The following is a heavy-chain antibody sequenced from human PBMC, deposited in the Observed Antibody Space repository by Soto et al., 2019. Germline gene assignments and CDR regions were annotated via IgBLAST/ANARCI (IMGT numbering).Heavy chain of an antibody. D-gene: IGHD1-7*01. J-gene: IGHJ4*02. CDR1: GDSLSSNSAA. V-gene: IGHV6-1*01. Sequence: LSQTLSLTCAISGDSLSSNSAAWNWIRQSPSRGLEWLGRTFYRSNWYNDYAVSVKSRIAINPGTSKNQFSLQLNSVAPEDTAIYYCARISLTGTTRDDWGQGILVTVS. CDR2: TFYRSNWYN. CDR3: ARISLTGTTRDD.